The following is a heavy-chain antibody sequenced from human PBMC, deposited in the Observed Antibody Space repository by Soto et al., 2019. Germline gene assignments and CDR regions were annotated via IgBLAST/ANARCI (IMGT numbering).Heavy chain of an antibody. CDR3: ARPKGTYSSGYYYFDF. J-gene: IGHJ4*02. CDR1: GGTFSTYA. Sequence: QVQLEQSGAEVKQPGSSVRVSCKTSGGTFSTYAINWVRQAPGQGLEWMGAIIPLFGTADHSQKIQGRVTSTADESTSTAYMELSSLRSDDTAVYFCARPKGTYSSGYYYFDFWGQGTLVTVSS. V-gene: IGHV1-69*01. CDR2: IIPLFGTA. D-gene: IGHD6-19*01.